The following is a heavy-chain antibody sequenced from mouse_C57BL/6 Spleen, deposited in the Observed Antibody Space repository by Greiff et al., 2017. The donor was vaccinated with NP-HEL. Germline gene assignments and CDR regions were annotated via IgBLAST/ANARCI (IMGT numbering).Heavy chain of an antibody. V-gene: IGHV1-64*01. J-gene: IGHJ2*01. D-gene: IGHD1-1*01. CDR3: ARSGYGSSPFDY. CDR1: GYTFTSYW. Sequence: VQLQQPGAELVKPGASVKLSCKASGYTFTSYWMHWVKQRPGQGLEWIGMIHPNSGSTNYNEKFKSKATLTVDKSSSTAYMQLSSLTSEDSAVYYCARSGYGSSPFDYWGQGTTLTVSS. CDR2: IHPNSGST.